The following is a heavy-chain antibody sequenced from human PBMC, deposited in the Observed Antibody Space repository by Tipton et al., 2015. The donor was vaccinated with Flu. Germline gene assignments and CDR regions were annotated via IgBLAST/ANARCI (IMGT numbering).Heavy chain of an antibody. J-gene: IGHJ3*02. CDR1: GYTFTSYY. D-gene: IGHD1-1*01. Sequence: QVQLVQSGAEVKKPGASVKVSCKASGYTFTSYYMHWVRQAPGQGLEWMGIINPSGGSTSYAQKFQGRVTMTRDTSTSTVYMELSSLRSEDTAVYYCAREARYNWNDKNALDIWGQGTMVTVSS. CDR2: INPSGGST. V-gene: IGHV1-46*01. CDR3: AREARYNWNDKNALDI.